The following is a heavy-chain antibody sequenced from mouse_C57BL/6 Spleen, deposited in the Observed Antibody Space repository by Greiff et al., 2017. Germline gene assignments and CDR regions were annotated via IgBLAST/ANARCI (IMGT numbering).Heavy chain of an antibody. Sequence: VQGVESGAELVRPGASVKLSCKASGYPFTDYYINWVKQRPGQGLEWIARIYPGSGNTYYNEKFKGKATLTAEKSSSTAYMQLSSLTSEDAAVYFCARTGVTQAWFAYWGQGTLVTVSA. CDR1: GYPFTDYY. V-gene: IGHV1-76*01. CDR3: ARTGVTQAWFAY. J-gene: IGHJ3*01. CDR2: IYPGSGNT. D-gene: IGHD2-3*01.